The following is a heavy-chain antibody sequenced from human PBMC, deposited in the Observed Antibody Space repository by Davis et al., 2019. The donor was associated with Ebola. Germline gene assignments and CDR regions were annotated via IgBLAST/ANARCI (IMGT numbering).Heavy chain of an antibody. CDR3: ARPEPYYAVWSVYYKTDYFDY. J-gene: IGHJ4*02. Sequence: GESLKISCKTSGYDFTNYWIAWVRQVPGKGLEWVGIIYPDDSDTRYSPSFQGRVTISSDTSINTAYLQWSSLRASDTAVDYCARPEPYYAVWSVYYKTDYFDYWGQGTLITVSS. D-gene: IGHD3-3*01. V-gene: IGHV5-51*01. CDR1: GYDFTNYW. CDR2: IYPDDSDT.